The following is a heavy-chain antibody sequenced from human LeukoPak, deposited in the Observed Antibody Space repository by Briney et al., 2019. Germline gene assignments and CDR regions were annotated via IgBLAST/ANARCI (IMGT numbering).Heavy chain of an antibody. V-gene: IGHV1-69*05. CDR3: ARDRRYNSSLSGMDV. D-gene: IGHD1-14*01. CDR2: IIPIFGTA. J-gene: IGHJ6*02. CDR1: GGTFSSYA. Sequence: GASVKVSCKASGGTFSSYAISWVRQAPGQGLEWMGGIIPIFGTANYAQKFQGRVTITTDESTSTAYMELSSLRSEDTAIYYCARDRRYNSSLSGMDVWGQGTTVTVSS.